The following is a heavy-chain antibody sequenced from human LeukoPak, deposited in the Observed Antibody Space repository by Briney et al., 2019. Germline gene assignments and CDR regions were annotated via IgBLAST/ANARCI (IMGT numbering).Heavy chain of an antibody. CDR2: IYHSGST. CDR1: GYSISSGYY. V-gene: IGHV4-38-2*01. CDR3: ARGLYYMDA. J-gene: IGHJ6*03. Sequence: SETLSLTCGVSGYSISSGYYWGWIRQPPGKGLEWIGSIYHSGSTHYDPSLKSRVTISVDTSKNQFSLKLSSVTAADTAVYYCARGLYYMDAWGKGTTVSVSS.